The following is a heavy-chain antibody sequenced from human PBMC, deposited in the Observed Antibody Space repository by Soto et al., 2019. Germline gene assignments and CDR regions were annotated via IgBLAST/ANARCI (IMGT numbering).Heavy chain of an antibody. V-gene: IGHV1-69*02. CDR1: GGTFSSYT. J-gene: IGHJ5*02. Sequence: QVQLVQSGAEVKKPGSSVKVSCKASGGTFSSYTISWVRQAPGQGLEWMGRIIPILGIANYARKFQGRVTNTADKSTSTAYMELSSLRSEDTAVYYCAIARDDTINWFDPWGQGTLVTVSS. CDR3: AIARDDTINWFDP. D-gene: IGHD3-9*01. CDR2: IIPILGIA.